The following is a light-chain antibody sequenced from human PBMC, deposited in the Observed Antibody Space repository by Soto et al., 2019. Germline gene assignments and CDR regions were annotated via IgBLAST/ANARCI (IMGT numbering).Light chain of an antibody. J-gene: IGKJ1*01. CDR1: QAVNTR. V-gene: IGKV3-11*01. CDR2: LTS. CDR3: HQRQSWPRT. Sequence: EIVLTQSPATLSSFPGDRVTLSCRASQAVNTRLAWYQHKPGQAPRLLIYLTSNRAAGIPARFSGSGSETDFTLTISDVEPEDFAVYYCHQRQSWPRTSGQGTKVDIK.